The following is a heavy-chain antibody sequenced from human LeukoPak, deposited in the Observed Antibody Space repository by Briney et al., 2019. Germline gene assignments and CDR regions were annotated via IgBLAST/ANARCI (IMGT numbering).Heavy chain of an antibody. CDR2: ISSSGSYI. CDR1: GFTFSTYS. CDR3: ARGKYYYYYAVDV. J-gene: IGHJ6*02. V-gene: IGHV3-21*04. Sequence: GGSLRLSCAASGFTFSTYSMNWVRQAPGKGLEWVSSISSSGSYIYYADSMKGRFTISRDNAKNSLYLQMNSLRAEDTAVYFCARGKYYYYYAVDVWGQGTTVTVSS.